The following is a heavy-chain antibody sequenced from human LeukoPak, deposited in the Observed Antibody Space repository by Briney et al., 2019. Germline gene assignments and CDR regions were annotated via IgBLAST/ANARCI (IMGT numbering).Heavy chain of an antibody. CDR2: LNENGIT. J-gene: IGHJ4*02. D-gene: IGHD3-10*01. CDR3: TTGIGNYYYY. V-gene: IGHV3-74*01. CDR1: GFTFSSYK. Sequence: GGSLRLSCAASGFTFSSYKMYWVRQAPGKGLVWVSRLNENGITNYADSVKGRFAISSDNAKSTLFLQMNSLRVDDTAVYYCTTGIGNYYYYWGQGTLVTVAS.